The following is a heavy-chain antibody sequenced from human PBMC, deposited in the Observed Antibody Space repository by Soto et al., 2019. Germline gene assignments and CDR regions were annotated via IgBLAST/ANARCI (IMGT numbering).Heavy chain of an antibody. CDR3: ARDPQAYDILPGYLND. CDR1: GFTVSSSG. J-gene: IGHJ4*02. Sequence: PAGSLRISCAASGFTVSSSGMHWVRQAPGKGLEWVAVIWYDGSNKYYADSVKGRFTISRDNSKNTLYLQMNSLRAEDTAVYYCARDPQAYDILPGYLNDWGQGTLVTVST. V-gene: IGHV3-33*01. D-gene: IGHD3-9*01. CDR2: IWYDGSNK.